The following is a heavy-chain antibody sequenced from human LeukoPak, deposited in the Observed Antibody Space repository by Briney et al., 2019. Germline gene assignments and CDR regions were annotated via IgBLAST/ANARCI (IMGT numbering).Heavy chain of an antibody. CDR1: GYSFTSYY. CDR3: ARPKRAAAAGTGNWFDP. D-gene: IGHD6-13*01. V-gene: IGHV1-46*01. J-gene: IGHJ5*02. CDR2: INTSGGHT. Sequence: ASVKVSCKASGYSFTSYYIHWVGQAPGQGVEGMGIINTSGGHTNYAQKLQGRLTLTTDPSTSTPYMELRSLRSDDTAVYYCARPKRAAAAGTGNWFDPWGQGTLVTVSS.